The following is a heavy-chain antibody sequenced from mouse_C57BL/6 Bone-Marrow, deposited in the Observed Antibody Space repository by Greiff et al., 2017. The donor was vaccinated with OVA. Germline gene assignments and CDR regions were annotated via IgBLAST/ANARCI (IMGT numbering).Heavy chain of an antibody. CDR3: ARKEDDIKGGYFDY. CDR1: GYSFTGYY. CDR2: INPSTGGT. V-gene: IGHV1-42*01. Sequence: VQLQQSGPELVKPGASVKISCKASGYSFTGYYMNWVKQSPEKSLEWIGEINPSTGGTTYNQKFKAKATLTVDKSSSTAYMQLKSLTSEDSAVYYCARKEDDIKGGYFDYWGQGTTLTVSS. J-gene: IGHJ2*01.